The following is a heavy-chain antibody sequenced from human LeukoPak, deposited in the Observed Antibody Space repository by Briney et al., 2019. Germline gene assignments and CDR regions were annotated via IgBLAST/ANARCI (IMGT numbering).Heavy chain of an antibody. CDR3: ARAGYSSSWYVY. CDR1: GFTFSSYS. CDR2: ISSSSYI. J-gene: IGHJ4*02. V-gene: IGHV3-21*01. Sequence: GGSLRLSCAASGFTFSSYSMNWVRQAPGKGLEWVSSISSSSYIYYADSVKGRFTISRDNARNSLYLQMNSLRAEDTAVYYCARAGYSSSWYVYWGQGTLVTVSS. D-gene: IGHD6-13*01.